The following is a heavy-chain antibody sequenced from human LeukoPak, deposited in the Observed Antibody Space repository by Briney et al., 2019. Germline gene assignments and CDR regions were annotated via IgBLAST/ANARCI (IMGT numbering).Heavy chain of an antibody. J-gene: IGHJ2*01. CDR2: IYTSGST. CDR1: GGSISSYY. Sequence: PSETLFLTCTVSGGSISSYYWSWIRQPAGKGLEWIGRIYTSGSTNYNPSLKSRVTMSVDTSKNQFSLKLSSVTAASTAVYYCARAPYDSRRLLWYFDLWGRGTLVTVSS. D-gene: IGHD3-22*01. V-gene: IGHV4-4*07. CDR3: ARAPYDSRRLLWYFDL.